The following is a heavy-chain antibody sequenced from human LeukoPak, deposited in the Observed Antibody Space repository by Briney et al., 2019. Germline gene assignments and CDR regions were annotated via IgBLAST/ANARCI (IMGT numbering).Heavy chain of an antibody. D-gene: IGHD2-2*01. CDR1: GFTVSSNY. V-gene: IGHV3-23*01. Sequence: GGSLRPSCAASGFTVSSNYMSWVRQAPGKGLEWVSVISGSGGSTYYADSVKGRFTISRDNSKNTLYLQMNSLRAEDTAVYYCAPYQLLRYWGQGTLVTVSS. CDR3: APYQLLRY. CDR2: ISGSGGST. J-gene: IGHJ4*02.